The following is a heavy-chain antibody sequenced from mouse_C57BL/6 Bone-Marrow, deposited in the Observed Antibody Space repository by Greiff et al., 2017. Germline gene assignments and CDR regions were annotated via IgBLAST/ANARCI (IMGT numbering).Heavy chain of an antibody. D-gene: IGHD1-1*01. CDR2: ISSGSSTS. J-gene: IGHJ4*01. Sequence: EVKLMESGGGLVKPGGSLKLSLAASGFTFSDYGMPWVRQAPEKGLEWVAYISSGSSTSYYPDTVKGRFTISRDNAKNTLFLQMTSLRSEDTAMYYCAKYDYDCSYGYYAMDYWGRGTAVTVSS. V-gene: IGHV5-17*01. CDR1: GFTFSDYG. CDR3: AKYDYDCSYGYYAMDY.